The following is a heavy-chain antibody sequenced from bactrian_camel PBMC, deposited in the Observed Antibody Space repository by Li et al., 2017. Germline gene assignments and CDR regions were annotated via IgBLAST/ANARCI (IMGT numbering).Heavy chain of an antibody. Sequence: QLVESGGGSVQPGESLRLSCTASGYTSSNYCMAWFRQTPGNEREGIATIDMAGDTTYSDSVKGRFTISKDNAKTTLYLQMNNLQPEDTAMYYCAANRRVLAGGSWYQVAAYNYWGQGTQVTVS. CDR2: IDMAGDT. D-gene: IGHD6*01. CDR3: AANRRVLAGGSWYQVAAYNY. J-gene: IGHJ4*01. V-gene: IGHV3S26*01. CDR1: GYTSSNYC.